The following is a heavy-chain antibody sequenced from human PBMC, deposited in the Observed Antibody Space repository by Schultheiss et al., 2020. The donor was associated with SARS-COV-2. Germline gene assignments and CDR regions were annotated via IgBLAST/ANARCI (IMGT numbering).Heavy chain of an antibody. Sequence: SQTLSLTCTVSGGSISSGGYYWSWIRQHPGKGLEWIGYIYYSGSTYYNPSLKSRVTISVDTSKNQFSLKLSSVTAADTAVYYCARGGYCSSTSCPPQPDLYYYYYGMDVWGQGTTVTVSS. J-gene: IGHJ6*02. CDR1: GGSISSGGYY. CDR3: ARGGYCSSTSCPPQPDLYYYYYGMDV. D-gene: IGHD2-2*01. CDR2: IYYSGST. V-gene: IGHV4-31*03.